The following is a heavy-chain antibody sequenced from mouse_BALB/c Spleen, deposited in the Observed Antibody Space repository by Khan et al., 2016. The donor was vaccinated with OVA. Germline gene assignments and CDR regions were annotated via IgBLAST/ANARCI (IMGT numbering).Heavy chain of an antibody. Sequence: EVQLQESGPGLVKPSQSLSLTCTVTGYSITSDYAWNWIRQFPGNKLEWMGYISYSGSTSYNPSLKSRISITRDTSKNQFFLQLNSVTTGDTATYYCARRAYYDNWYFDVWGAGTTVTGSS. CDR1: GYSITSDYA. V-gene: IGHV3-2*02. CDR3: ARRAYYDNWYFDV. CDR2: ISYSGST. J-gene: IGHJ1*01. D-gene: IGHD2-4*01.